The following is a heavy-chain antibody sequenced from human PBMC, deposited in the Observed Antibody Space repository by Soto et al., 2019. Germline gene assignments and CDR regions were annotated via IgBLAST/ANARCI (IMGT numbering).Heavy chain of an antibody. Sequence: SETLSLTCAVYGGSFSGYYWSWIRQPPGKGLEWIGEINHSGSTNYNPSLKSRVTISVDTSKNQFSLKLRPVTAADTAVYYCARGRIDRVTMVRGVIINLDYWGQGTLVTVSS. CDR2: INHSGST. V-gene: IGHV4-34*01. CDR1: GGSFSGYY. CDR3: ARGRIDRVTMVRGVIINLDY. J-gene: IGHJ4*02. D-gene: IGHD3-10*01.